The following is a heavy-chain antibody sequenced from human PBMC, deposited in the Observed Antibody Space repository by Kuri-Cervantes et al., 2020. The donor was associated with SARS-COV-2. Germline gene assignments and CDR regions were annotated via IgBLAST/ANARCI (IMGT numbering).Heavy chain of an antibody. J-gene: IGHJ4*02. D-gene: IGHD3-10*01. CDR1: GFIFSSYS. CDR2: ISSSSSYI. CDR3: ARDRWTVAGGLDD. Sequence: GESLKISCGASGFIFSSYSMNWVRQAPGKGLEWVSSISSSSSYIYYADSVKGRFNICRDNAKNSLYLQMKCLRAEDTAVYDCARDRWTVAGGLDDWGQGTLVTVSS. V-gene: IGHV3-21*04.